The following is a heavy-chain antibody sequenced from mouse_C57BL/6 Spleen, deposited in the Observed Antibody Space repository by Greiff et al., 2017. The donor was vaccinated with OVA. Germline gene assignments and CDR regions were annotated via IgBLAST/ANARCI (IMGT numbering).Heavy chain of an antibody. CDR1: GYTFTEYT. Sequence: VQLQQSGAELVKPGASVKLSCKASGYTFTEYTIHWVKQRSGQGLEWIGWFYPGSGSIKYNEKFKDKATLTADKSSSTVYMELSRLTSEDSAVYFCARQNYYYGSSYDYAMDYWGQGTSVTVSS. CDR3: ARQNYYYGSSYDYAMDY. J-gene: IGHJ4*01. D-gene: IGHD1-1*01. CDR2: FYPGSGSI. V-gene: IGHV1-62-2*01.